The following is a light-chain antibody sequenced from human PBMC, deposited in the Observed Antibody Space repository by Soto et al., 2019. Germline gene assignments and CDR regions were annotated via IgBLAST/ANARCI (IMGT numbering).Light chain of an antibody. CDR2: KTS. CDR1: QTVSPW. CDR3: QQYNNYPFT. Sequence: DIPMAQSPSTLSASVGDRVTITCRASQTVSPWLAWYQQKPGKAPKLLIYKTSNLESGVPPRFSGSGSGTEFTLTISSLQPDDFATYFCQQYNNYPFTFGQGTKLETK. J-gene: IGKJ2*01. V-gene: IGKV1-5*03.